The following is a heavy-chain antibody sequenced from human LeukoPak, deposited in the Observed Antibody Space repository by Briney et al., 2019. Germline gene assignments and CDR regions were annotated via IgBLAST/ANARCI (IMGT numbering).Heavy chain of an antibody. D-gene: IGHD2-21*02. J-gene: IGHJ3*02. Sequence: APVKVSCKASGYTFTSYAMHWVRQAPGQRLEWMGWINAGNGNTKYSQKFQGRVTITRDTSASTAYMELSSLRSEDTAVYYCARPACGGDCYSGAFDIWGQGTMVTVSS. CDR3: ARPACGGDCYSGAFDI. V-gene: IGHV1-3*01. CDR1: GYTFTSYA. CDR2: INAGNGNT.